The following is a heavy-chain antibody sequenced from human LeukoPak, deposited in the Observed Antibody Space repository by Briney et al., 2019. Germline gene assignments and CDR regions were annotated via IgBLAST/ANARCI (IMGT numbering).Heavy chain of an antibody. CDR3: ASSYYYGSGSYYPEGYYFDY. CDR2: ISGSGGST. Sequence: GGSLRLSCAASGFTVSSNYMSWVRQAPGKGLEWVSAISGSGGSTYYADSVKGRFTISRDNSKNTLHLQMNNLRAEDTAVYYCASSYYYGSGSYYPEGYYFDYWGQGTLVTVSS. J-gene: IGHJ4*02. CDR1: GFTVSSNY. D-gene: IGHD3-10*01. V-gene: IGHV3-23*01.